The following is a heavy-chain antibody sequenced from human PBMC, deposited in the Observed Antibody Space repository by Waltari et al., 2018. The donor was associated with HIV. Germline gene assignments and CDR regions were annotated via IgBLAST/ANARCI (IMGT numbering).Heavy chain of an antibody. CDR1: EFSIGDYY. D-gene: IGHD2-21*01. CDR2: IKQDGRDK. Sequence: EVQVAESGGGLVQPGGSLRLSCVASEFSIGDYYMSWVRQDPGKGLEWVANIKQDGRDKFYAAPVKGRFTISRDYARNTVFLQMDNLGAEDTALYFCARESRYRGHDDACDVWGQGTMVTVSS. CDR3: ARESRYRGHDDACDV. V-gene: IGHV3-7*01. J-gene: IGHJ3*01.